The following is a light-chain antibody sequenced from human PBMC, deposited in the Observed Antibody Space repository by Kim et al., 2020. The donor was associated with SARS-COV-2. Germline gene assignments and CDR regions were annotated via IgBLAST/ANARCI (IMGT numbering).Light chain of an antibody. CDR2: SNN. V-gene: IGLV1-44*01. Sequence: GQRVTISCSGSSSNIAINTVNWYQQLPGTAPKLLIYSNNQRPSGVPDRFSGSKSDTSASLAISGLKSEDAADYYCAAWDDSLNNYVFGTGTKVTVL. CDR3: AAWDDSLNNYV. J-gene: IGLJ1*01. CDR1: SSNIAINT.